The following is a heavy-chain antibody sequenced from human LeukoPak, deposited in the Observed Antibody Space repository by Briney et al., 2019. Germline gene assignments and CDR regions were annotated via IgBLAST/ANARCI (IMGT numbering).Heavy chain of an antibody. CDR1: GFTVSSNY. J-gene: IGHJ4*02. CDR3: AKDQRGYCTNGVCYTFDY. CDR2: IYSGGST. V-gene: IGHV3-66*01. D-gene: IGHD2-8*01. Sequence: GGSLRLSCAASGFTVSSNYMSWVRQAPGKGLEWVSVIYSGGSTYYADSVKGRFTISRDNSKNTLYLQMNSLRAEDTAVYYCAKDQRGYCTNGVCYTFDYWGQGTLVTVSS.